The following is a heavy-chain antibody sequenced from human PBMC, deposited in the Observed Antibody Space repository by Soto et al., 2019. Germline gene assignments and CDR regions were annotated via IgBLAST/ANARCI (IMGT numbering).Heavy chain of an antibody. Sequence: GASVKVSCKASGGTFSSYAISWVRQAPGQGLEWMGGIIPIFGTANYAQKFQGRVTITADESTSTAYMELSSLRSEDTAVYYCARDPVFTDNVYCSSTSCYRYYYYYGMDVWGQGTTVTVSS. CDR2: IIPIFGTA. J-gene: IGHJ6*02. D-gene: IGHD2-2*01. CDR3: ARDPVFTDNVYCSSTSCYRYYYYYGMDV. CDR1: GGTFSSYA. V-gene: IGHV1-69*13.